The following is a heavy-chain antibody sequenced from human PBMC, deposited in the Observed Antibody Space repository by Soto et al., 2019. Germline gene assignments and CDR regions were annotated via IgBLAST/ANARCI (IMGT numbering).Heavy chain of an antibody. CDR3: ATNVAAGAAMGV. Sequence: EVQLVESGGGLVNPGGSLRLSCAASGLTFSTYGMNWVRQAPGKGLEWVSSISSGGEYVGYADSVKGRLTISRDNAKNSLYLQLVRLRVEYTAVYYVATNVAAGAAMGVLGQGTTVTVSS. D-gene: IGHD6-13*01. CDR2: ISSGGEYV. CDR1: GLTFSTYG. J-gene: IGHJ6*02. V-gene: IGHV3-21*01.